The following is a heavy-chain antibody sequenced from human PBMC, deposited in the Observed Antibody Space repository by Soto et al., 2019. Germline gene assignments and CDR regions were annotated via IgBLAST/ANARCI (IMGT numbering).Heavy chain of an antibody. Sequence: QVQLVQSGAEVKKPGASVKVSCKASGYTFTSYDTNWVRQATGQGLEWMGWMNPNNDDTGYAQKFQGRVTMTRNTSRITAYMELRTLRSEDTAVYYCARVEYSSGWSWGQGTLVTVSS. CDR3: ARVEYSSGWS. CDR2: MNPNNDDT. CDR1: GYTFTSYD. V-gene: IGHV1-8*01. D-gene: IGHD6-19*01. J-gene: IGHJ5*02.